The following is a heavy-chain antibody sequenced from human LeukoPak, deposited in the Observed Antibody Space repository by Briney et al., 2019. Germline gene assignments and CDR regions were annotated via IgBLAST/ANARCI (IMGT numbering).Heavy chain of an antibody. Sequence: LAGGSLRLSCAASGFTFSSYWMCWVRQAPGEGLEWVAIIKQDGSDKYYVDSVEGRFIISRDNAKNSLYLQMNSLRAEDTAVYYCLTSTRSHRFDYCGQGTLVTVSS. J-gene: IGHJ4*02. D-gene: IGHD2-15*01. CDR3: LTSTRSHRFDY. V-gene: IGHV3-7*01. CDR2: IKQDGSDK. CDR1: GFTFSSYW.